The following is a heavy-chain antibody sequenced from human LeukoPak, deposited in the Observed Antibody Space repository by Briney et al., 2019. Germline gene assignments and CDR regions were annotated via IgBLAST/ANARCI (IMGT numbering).Heavy chain of an antibody. J-gene: IGHJ3*02. CDR2: ISTSSGTI. V-gene: IGHV3-48*02. Sequence: GGSLRLSCAAPGFTFSSYSMSWVRQAPGKGLEWVSHISTSSGTIYYADSVKGRFTISRDNAKNSLYLQMNSLRDEDTAVYYCARVLRGAFDIWGQGTMVTVSS. D-gene: IGHD3-10*01. CDR3: ARVLRGAFDI. CDR1: GFTFSSYS.